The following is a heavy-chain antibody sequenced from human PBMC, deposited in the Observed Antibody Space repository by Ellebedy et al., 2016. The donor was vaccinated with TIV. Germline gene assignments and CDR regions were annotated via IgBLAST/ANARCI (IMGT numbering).Heavy chain of an antibody. CDR3: ARVGKQWREFDY. CDR1: RYTFTSYY. Sequence: ASVKVSXKASRYTFTSYYMHWVRQAPGQGLEWMGIINPSGGSTSYAQKFQGRVTMTRDTSTSTVYMELSGLRSEDTAVYYCARVGKQWREFDYWGQGTLVTVSS. J-gene: IGHJ4*02. V-gene: IGHV1-46*01. CDR2: INPSGGST. D-gene: IGHD6-19*01.